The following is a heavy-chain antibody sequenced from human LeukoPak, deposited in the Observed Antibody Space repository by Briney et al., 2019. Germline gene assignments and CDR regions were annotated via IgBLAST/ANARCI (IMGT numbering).Heavy chain of an antibody. CDR3: ARRYCGGDCTDAFDI. Sequence: SETLSLTCVVYGGTFSGYYWSWIRQPPGKGLEWIGYIYYSGSANYNPSLKSRVTISVDTSKNQFSLKLSSVTAADTAVYYCARRYCGGDCTDAFDIWGQGTMVTVSS. CDR2: IYYSGSA. D-gene: IGHD2-21*01. V-gene: IGHV4-59*01. J-gene: IGHJ3*02. CDR1: GGTFSGYY.